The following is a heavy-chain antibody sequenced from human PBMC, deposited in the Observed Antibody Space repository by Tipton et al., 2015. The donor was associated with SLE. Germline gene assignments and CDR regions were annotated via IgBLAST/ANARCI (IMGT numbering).Heavy chain of an antibody. CDR1: GGSISSSNW. D-gene: IGHD3-9*01. CDR3: ASGILTGYAAFDI. J-gene: IGHJ3*02. V-gene: IGHV4-4*02. CDR2: IYHSGTT. Sequence: TLSLTCAVSGGSISSSNWWTWVRQPPGKGLEWIGQIYHSGTTNYNPSLESRVTISVDKSKKQFSLKLTSVTAADTAVYYCASGILTGYAAFDIWGPGTMVTVSS.